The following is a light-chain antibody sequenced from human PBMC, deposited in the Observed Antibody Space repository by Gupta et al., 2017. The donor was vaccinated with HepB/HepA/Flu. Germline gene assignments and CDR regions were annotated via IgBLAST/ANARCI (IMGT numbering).Light chain of an antibody. CDR1: QSVSTER. CDR2: GAS. V-gene: IGKV3-20*01. J-gene: IGKJ1*01. CDR3: QHDCGPRT. Sequence: EIVLTQSPGALSLSPGERATLSCRASQSVSTERFAWHQQKPGQAPRLLIYGASSRATGIPDRFSGSGSGTDFTLTSSRREPEDFAVYYRQHDCGPRTFGQGTKVEI.